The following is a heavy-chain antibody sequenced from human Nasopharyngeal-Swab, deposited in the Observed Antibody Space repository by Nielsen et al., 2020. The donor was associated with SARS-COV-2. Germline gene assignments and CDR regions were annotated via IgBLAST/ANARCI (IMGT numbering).Heavy chain of an antibody. Sequence: ASVKVSCKASGYTFTSYDINWVRQATGQGLEWMGWMNPNSGTTDYAQKFQGRVTMTRNTSLSTAYMELSSLRSEDTAVYYCARGHQYPLPFHYYYYLDVWGKGTTVTVSS. CDR3: ARGHQYPLPFHYYYYLDV. D-gene: IGHD2-21*02. J-gene: IGHJ6*03. CDR1: GYTFTSYD. V-gene: IGHV1-8*01. CDR2: MNPNSGTT.